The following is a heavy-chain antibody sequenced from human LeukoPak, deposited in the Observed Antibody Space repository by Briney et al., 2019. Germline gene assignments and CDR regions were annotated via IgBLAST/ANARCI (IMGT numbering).Heavy chain of an antibody. J-gene: IGHJ6*03. CDR3: ARGRILTGDYYYYMDV. V-gene: IGHV1-69*13. D-gene: IGHD3-9*01. CDR1: GGTFSSYA. CDR2: IIPIFGTA. Sequence: PVKVSCKASGGTFSSYAISWVRQAPGQGLEWMGGIIPIFGTANYAQKFQGRVTITADESTSTAYMELSSLRSEDTAVYYCARGRILTGDYYYYMDVWGKGTTVTASS.